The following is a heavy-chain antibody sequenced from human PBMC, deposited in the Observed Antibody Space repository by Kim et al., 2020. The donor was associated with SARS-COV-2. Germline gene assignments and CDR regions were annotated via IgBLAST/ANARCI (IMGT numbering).Heavy chain of an antibody. CDR3: ARVGAVAK. CDR2: ISYDGSNK. D-gene: IGHD6-19*01. CDR1: GFTFSSYA. J-gene: IGHJ4*02. Sequence: GGSLRLSCAASGFTFSSYAMHWVRQAPGKGLEWVAVISYDGSNKYYADSVKCRFTISRDNSKNTLYLQMNSLRAEDTAVYYCARVGAVAKWGQGTLVTVSS. V-gene: IGHV3-30-3*01.